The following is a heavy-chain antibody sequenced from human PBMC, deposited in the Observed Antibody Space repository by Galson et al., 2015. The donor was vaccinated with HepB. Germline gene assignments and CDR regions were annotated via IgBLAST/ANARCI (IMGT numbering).Heavy chain of an antibody. Sequence: SVKVSCKASGGTFSNHAISWVRQAPGQGLDWMGGIFPMFGTVNLAQKFQGRVTITADKSTSTAYMELSRLRSEDTAVYYCAEGPSGYDSFDYWAGEPWSPSPQ. CDR2: IFPMFGTV. J-gene: IGHJ4*02. D-gene: IGHD5-12*01. CDR1: GGTFSNHA. V-gene: IGHV1-69*06. CDR3: AEGPSGYDSFDY.